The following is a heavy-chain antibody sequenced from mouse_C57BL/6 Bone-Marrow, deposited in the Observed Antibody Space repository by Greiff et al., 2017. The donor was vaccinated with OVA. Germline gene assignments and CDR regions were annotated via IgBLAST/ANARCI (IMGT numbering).Heavy chain of an antibody. CDR2: ISNGGGST. D-gene: IGHD1-1*01. V-gene: IGHV5-12*01. CDR3: ARHGATVWYFDV. J-gene: IGHJ1*03. Sequence: EVKLVESGGGLVQPGGSLKLSCAASGFTFSDYYMYWVRQTPEKRLEWVAYISNGGGSTYYPDTVKGRSTISRDNAKNTLYLQMGRLKSEDTAMDYCARHGATVWYFDVWGTGTTVTVSS. CDR1: GFTFSDYY.